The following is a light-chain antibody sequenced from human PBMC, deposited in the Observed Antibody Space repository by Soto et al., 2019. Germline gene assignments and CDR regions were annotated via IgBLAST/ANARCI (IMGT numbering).Light chain of an antibody. V-gene: IGKV1-16*01. Sequence: DIQVTQSPSSLSASVGDTVTITCRASQDIRIYLAWFQQKPVKAPKTLISAASTLQSGVPSRFSGSGSGTGFTLTISSLQPEDFVTYYCQQYHSYPLTFGGGTQVEI. J-gene: IGKJ4*01. CDR3: QQYHSYPLT. CDR2: AAS. CDR1: QDIRIY.